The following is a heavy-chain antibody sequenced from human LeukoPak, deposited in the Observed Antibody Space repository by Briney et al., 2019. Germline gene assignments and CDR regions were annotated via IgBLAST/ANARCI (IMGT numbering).Heavy chain of an antibody. V-gene: IGHV1-18*01. D-gene: IGHD3-9*01. J-gene: IGHJ4*02. CDR3: ARGISRYYDILTGYYEAFDY. CDR2: ISAYNGNT. CDR1: GYTFTSYG. Sequence: ASVTVSFKASGYTFTSYGISWVRQAPGQGLEWMGWISAYNGNTNYAQKLQGRVTVTTDTSTSTAYMELRSLRSDDTAVYYCARGISRYYDILTGYYEAFDYWGQGTLVTVSS.